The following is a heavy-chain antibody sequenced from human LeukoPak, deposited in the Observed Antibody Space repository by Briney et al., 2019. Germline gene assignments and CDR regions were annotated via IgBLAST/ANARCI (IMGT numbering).Heavy chain of an antibody. J-gene: IGHJ5*02. Sequence: ASVKVSCKASGYTFTGYYMHWVRQAPGQGLEWMGWINPNSGGTNYAQKFQGRVTMTRDTSISTAYMELSRLRSDDTAVYYCARDIGDYDFWSGYFSWFDPWGQGTLVTVSS. CDR2: INPNSGGT. V-gene: IGHV1-2*02. D-gene: IGHD3-3*01. CDR3: ARDIGDYDFWSGYFSWFDP. CDR1: GYTFTGYY.